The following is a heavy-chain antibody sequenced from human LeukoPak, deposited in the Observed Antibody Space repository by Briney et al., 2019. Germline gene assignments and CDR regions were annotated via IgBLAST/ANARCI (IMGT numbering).Heavy chain of an antibody. CDR2: IKSKVDGGTP. D-gene: IGHD2-15*01. Sequence: GGSLRLSCAASGFTFSSYAMHWVRQAPGKGLEWVGHIKSKVDGGTPDYVAPVKGRFTISRDDSRNTLYLQMSSLNTEDTAVYYCTTRSSARYCSDGACYSSADYWGQGTLVTVSS. CDR1: GFTFSSYA. J-gene: IGHJ4*02. V-gene: IGHV3-15*07. CDR3: TTRSSARYCSDGACYSSADY.